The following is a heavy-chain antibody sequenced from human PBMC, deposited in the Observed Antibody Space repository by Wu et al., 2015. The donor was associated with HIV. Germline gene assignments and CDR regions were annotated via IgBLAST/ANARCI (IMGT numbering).Heavy chain of an antibody. Sequence: QVQLVQSGAEVKKPGASVKVSCKASGYTFTGYYMHWVRQAPGQGLEWMGWINPNSGGTNYAQKFQGRVTMTRDTSISTAYMELSRLRSDDTAVYYCARVYGSTRRREDAFDIWGQGTMVTVSS. CDR2: INPNSGGT. CDR3: ARVYGSTRRREDAFDI. D-gene: IGHD2-2*01. V-gene: IGHV1-2*02. CDR1: GYTFTGYY. J-gene: IGHJ3*02.